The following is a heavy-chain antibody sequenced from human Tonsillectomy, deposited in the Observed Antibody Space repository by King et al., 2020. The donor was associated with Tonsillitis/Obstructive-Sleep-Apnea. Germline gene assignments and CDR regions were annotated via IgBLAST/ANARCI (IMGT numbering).Heavy chain of an antibody. J-gene: IGHJ4*02. V-gene: IGHV4-59*01. Sequence: VQLQESGPGLVKPSETLSLTCTVSGGSISSYYWSWIRQPPGRGLGWIGYIYYIGSTNYNPPLKSRVTISVDTSKNQFSLKLSSVTAADTAVYYCARGPGRDGDYGPFDYWGQGTLVTVSS. CDR2: IYYIGST. CDR3: ARGPGRDGDYGPFDY. CDR1: GGSISSYY. D-gene: IGHD4-17*01.